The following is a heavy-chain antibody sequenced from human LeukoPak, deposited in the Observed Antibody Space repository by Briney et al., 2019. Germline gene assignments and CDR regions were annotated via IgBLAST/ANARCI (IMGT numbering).Heavy chain of an antibody. CDR2: IYYSGST. CDR3: ATTYYYDSSGYYVDDY. V-gene: IGHV4-31*03. CDR1: GGSISSGGYY. J-gene: IGHJ4*02. Sequence: SQTLSLTCTVSGGSISSGGYYWSWIRQHPGKGLEWIGYIYYSGSTYFNPSLKSRVTISVDTSKNQFSLKLSSVTAADTAVYYCATTYYYDSSGYYVDDYWGQGTLVIVSS. D-gene: IGHD3-22*01.